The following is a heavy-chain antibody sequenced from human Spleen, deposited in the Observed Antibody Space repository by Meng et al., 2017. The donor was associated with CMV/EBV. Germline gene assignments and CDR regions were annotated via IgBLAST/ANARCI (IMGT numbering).Heavy chain of an antibody. Sequence: ASVKVSCKASGYTLITHDIIWVRQAAGQGLEWMGWINPNRGITGYVQKFQGRVTLTRNISISTFYMDLSSLTSEDTAVYYCARGGTWAPLDVWGQGTTVTVSS. V-gene: IGHV1-8*02. CDR3: ARGGTWAPLDV. D-gene: IGHD3-10*01. J-gene: IGHJ6*02. CDR2: INPNRGIT. CDR1: GYTLITHD.